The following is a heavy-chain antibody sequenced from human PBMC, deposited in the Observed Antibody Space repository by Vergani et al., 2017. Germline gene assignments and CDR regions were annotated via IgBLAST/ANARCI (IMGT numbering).Heavy chain of an antibody. V-gene: IGHV1-18*01. J-gene: IGHJ6*02. CDR2: ISAYNGNT. CDR3: AREEKYYDSSGYYYNYYYGMDV. Sequence: QVQLVQSGAEVKKPGASVKVSCKASGYTFTSYGISWVRQAPGQGLEWMGWISAYNGNTNYAQKLQGRVTMTTDTSTSTAYMELRSLRSDDTAVYYCAREEKYYDSSGYYYNYYYGMDVWGQGTTVTVSS. CDR1: GYTFTSYG. D-gene: IGHD3-22*01.